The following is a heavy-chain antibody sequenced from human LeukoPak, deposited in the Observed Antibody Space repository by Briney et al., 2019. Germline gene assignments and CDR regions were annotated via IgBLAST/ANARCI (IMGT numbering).Heavy chain of an antibody. J-gene: IGHJ4*02. CDR3: AKDNYDYGDYDGGDY. CDR1: GFTFSSYV. Sequence: GGSLRHSCAASGFTFSSYVMHCGREAPRKGLERVAFIQYDGSNKYYADSVKGRFTISRDNSKNTLYLQMNGLRAEDTAVYYCAKDNYDYGDYDGGDYWGQGTLVTVSS. D-gene: IGHD4-17*01. CDR2: IQYDGSNK. V-gene: IGHV3-30*02.